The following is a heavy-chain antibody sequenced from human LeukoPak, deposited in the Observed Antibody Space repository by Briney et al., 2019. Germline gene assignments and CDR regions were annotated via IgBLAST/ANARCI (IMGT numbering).Heavy chain of an antibody. D-gene: IGHD6-13*01. CDR3: TRDEAAATN. Sequence: GGSLRLSCAGSGFTFSNYWMSWVRQAPGKGPEWVANIKQDGREKHYVDSVKGRFTISRDNAKSSLYLQMNSLGAEDTGIYYCTRDEAAATNWGQGTLVTVSS. CDR1: GFTFSNYW. CDR2: IKQDGREK. J-gene: IGHJ4*02. V-gene: IGHV3-7*01.